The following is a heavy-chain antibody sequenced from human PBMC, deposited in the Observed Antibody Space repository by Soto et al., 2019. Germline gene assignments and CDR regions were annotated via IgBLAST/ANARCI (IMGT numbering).Heavy chain of an antibody. Sequence: SETLSLTCTVSGGSVSSGSYYWSWIRQPPGKGLEWIGYIYYSGSTNYNPSLKSRVTISVDTSKNQFSLKLSSLRSEDTAVYYCARGRKRISEIYGMDVWGQGTTVTVSS. V-gene: IGHV4-61*01. D-gene: IGHD3-10*01. CDR2: IYYSGST. CDR3: ARGRKRISEIYGMDV. J-gene: IGHJ6*02. CDR1: GGSVSSGSYY.